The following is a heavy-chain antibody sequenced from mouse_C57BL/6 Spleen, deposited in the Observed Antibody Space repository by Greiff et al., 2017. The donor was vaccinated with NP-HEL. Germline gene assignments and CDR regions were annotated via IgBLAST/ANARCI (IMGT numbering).Heavy chain of an antibody. CDR3: ARGNYYGSSYHYYAMDY. J-gene: IGHJ4*01. CDR1: GYSFTDYN. D-gene: IGHD1-1*01. Sequence: VQLKESGPELVKPGASVKISCKASGYSFTDYNMNWVKQSNGKSLEWIGVINPNYGTTSYNQKFKGKATLTVDQSSSTAYMQLNSLTSEDSAVYYCARGNYYGSSYHYYAMDYWGQGTSVTVSS. V-gene: IGHV1-39*01. CDR2: INPNYGTT.